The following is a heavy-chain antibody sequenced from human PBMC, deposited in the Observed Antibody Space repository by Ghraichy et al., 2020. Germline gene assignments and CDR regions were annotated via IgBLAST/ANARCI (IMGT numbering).Heavy chain of an antibody. V-gene: IGHV4-34*01. CDR1: GGSLSGYY. Sequence: SETLSLTFTVYGGSLSGYYWSWIRQSPEKGLEWIGEINHSGSTNYNPSLKSRVTISVDTSKNQFSLKLNSVIAADTAVYYCARYSSNSYDDAFDSWGRGTLVTVSS. J-gene: IGHJ3*01. D-gene: IGHD6-13*01. CDR3: ARYSSNSYDDAFDS. CDR2: INHSGST.